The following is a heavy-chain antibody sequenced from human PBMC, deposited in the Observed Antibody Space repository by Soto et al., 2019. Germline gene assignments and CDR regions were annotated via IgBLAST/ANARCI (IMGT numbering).Heavy chain of an antibody. D-gene: IGHD2-2*02. CDR2: INPSDSYT. J-gene: IGHJ6*02. Sequence: PGESLKIACNGSGYSFTSYWISWVRQMPGKGLAGVGRINPSDSYTNYSPSFQGHRPISADKYISTAYLQWSSLQASATARDYCARRPSVYPAGSYFYGMDVSGQGTTVTV. V-gene: IGHV5-10-1*01. CDR1: GYSFTSYW. CDR3: ARRPSVYPAGSYFYGMDV.